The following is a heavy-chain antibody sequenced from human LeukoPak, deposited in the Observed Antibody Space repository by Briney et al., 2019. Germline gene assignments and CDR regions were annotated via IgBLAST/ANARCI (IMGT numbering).Heavy chain of an antibody. Sequence: GGSLRLTCAAYGFTFSTYWMSWVRQAPGKGLEWVANIKQDGGEKNYVDSVKGRFTISRDNAKNSLYLQMNSLRAEDTALYYCARDNPFGGYWGQGTLVTVSS. CDR2: IKQDGGEK. J-gene: IGHJ4*02. CDR3: ARDNPFGGY. CDR1: GFTFSTYW. D-gene: IGHD3-16*01. V-gene: IGHV3-7*03.